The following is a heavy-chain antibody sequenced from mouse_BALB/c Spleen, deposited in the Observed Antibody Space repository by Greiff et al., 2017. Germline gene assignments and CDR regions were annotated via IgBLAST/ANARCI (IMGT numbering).Heavy chain of an antibody. CDR1: GFDFSRYW. V-gene: IGHV4-1*02. CDR3: ARLHDGLFAY. D-gene: IGHD2-3*01. CDR2: INPDSSTI. Sequence: EVKLMESGGGLVQPGGSLKLSCAASGFDFSRYWMSWVRQAPGKGLEWIGEINPDSSTINYTPSLKDKFIISRDNAKNTLYLQMSKVRSEDTALYYCARLHDGLFAYWGQGTLVTVSA. J-gene: IGHJ3*01.